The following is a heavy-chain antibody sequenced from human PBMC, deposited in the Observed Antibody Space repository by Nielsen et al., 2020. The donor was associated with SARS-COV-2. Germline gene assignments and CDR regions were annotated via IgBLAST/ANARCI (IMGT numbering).Heavy chain of an antibody. D-gene: IGHD3-10*01. Sequence: GESLKISCAASGFTFSSYGMHWVRQAPGKGLEWVAVISYDGSNKYYADSVKGRFTISRDNSKNTLYLQMNSLRAEDTAVYYCAKGFGLDSYWGQGTLVTVSS. CDR1: GFTFSSYG. J-gene: IGHJ4*02. CDR3: AKGFGLDSY. V-gene: IGHV3-30*18. CDR2: ISYDGSNK.